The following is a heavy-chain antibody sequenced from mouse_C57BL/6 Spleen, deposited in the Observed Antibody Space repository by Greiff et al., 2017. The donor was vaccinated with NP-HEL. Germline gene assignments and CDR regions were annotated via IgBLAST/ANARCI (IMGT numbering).Heavy chain of an antibody. CDR1: GYTFTDYN. V-gene: IGHV1-18*01. CDR3: AINGNYQAWCAY. D-gene: IGHD2-1*01. Sequence: EVQLQQSGPELVKPGASVKIPCKASGYTFTDYNMDWVKQSHGKSLEWIGDINPNNGGTIYNQKFKGKATLTVDKSSSTAYMELRSLTSEDTVVYDCAINGNYQAWCAYWGQGTLVTVSA. CDR2: INPNNGGT. J-gene: IGHJ3*01.